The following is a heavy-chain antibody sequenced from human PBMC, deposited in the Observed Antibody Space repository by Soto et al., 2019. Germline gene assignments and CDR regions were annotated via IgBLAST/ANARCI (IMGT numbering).Heavy chain of an antibody. CDR1: DGSISSSGYY. CDR2: VYYTGTT. V-gene: IGHV4-39*07. CDR3: ARVLSP. Sequence: PSGTPXLTCTVSDGSISSSGYYWGWIRQPPGKGLEWIGSVYYTGTTYYNPSLKSRVTISVDRSKNQFSLKLSSVTAADTAVYYCARVLSPWGQGTLVTVSS. J-gene: IGHJ5*02.